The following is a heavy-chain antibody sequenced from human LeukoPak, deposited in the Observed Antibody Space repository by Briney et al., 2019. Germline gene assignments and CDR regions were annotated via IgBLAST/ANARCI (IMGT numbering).Heavy chain of an antibody. CDR3: ARDWETYSSSWSFDY. Sequence: GGSLRLSCAASGFTFSSYAMSWVRQAPGKGLEWVSAISGSGGSTYYADSVKGRFTISRDNFKNTLYLQMNSLRAEDTAVYYCARDWETYSSSWSFDYWGQGTLVTVSS. CDR1: GFTFSSYA. V-gene: IGHV3-23*01. D-gene: IGHD6-13*01. CDR2: ISGSGGST. J-gene: IGHJ4*02.